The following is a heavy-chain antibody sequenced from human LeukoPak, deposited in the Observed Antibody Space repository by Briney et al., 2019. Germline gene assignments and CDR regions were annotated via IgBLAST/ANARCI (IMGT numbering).Heavy chain of an antibody. CDR3: AREFGHNRWYFDY. V-gene: IGHV3-30*03. CDR2: VSADGRTQ. Sequence: GGSPRLSCAASGFTFSTYTMNWVRQAPGKGLEWVTVVSADGRTQLYSDSVKGRFTVSRDNSLNTLHLQMNSLKTEDTAVYYCAREFGHNRWYFDYWGQGALVTVSS. CDR1: GFTFSTYT. D-gene: IGHD5-24*01. J-gene: IGHJ4*02.